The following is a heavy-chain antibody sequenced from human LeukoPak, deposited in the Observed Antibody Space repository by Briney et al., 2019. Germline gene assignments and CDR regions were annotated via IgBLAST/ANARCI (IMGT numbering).Heavy chain of an antibody. V-gene: IGHV4-34*01. CDR1: GGSFSGYY. J-gene: IGHJ4*02. Sequence: SETLSLTCAVYGGSFSGYYWSWIRQPPGKGLEWIGEINHSGSTNYNPSLKSRVTISVDTSKNQFSLKLSSVTAADTAVYYCARRRGYSYDYWGQGTLVTVSP. CDR2: INHSGST. D-gene: IGHD5-18*01. CDR3: ARRRGYSYDY.